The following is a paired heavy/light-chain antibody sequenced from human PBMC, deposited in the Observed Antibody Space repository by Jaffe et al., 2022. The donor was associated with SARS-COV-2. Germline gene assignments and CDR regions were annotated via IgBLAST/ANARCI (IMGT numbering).Heavy chain of an antibody. J-gene: IGHJ5*02. CDR1: GGSFSGYY. CDR3: ARGPVRPTVAVAASQRGWFDP. V-gene: IGHV4-34*01. Sequence: QVQLQQWGAGLLKPSETLSLTCAVYGGSFSGYYWTYIRLPPGQGLEWIGEINHGGRTNYNPSLKSRVTISVDTSKNQFSLKLSSVTAADTAVYYCARGPVRPTVAVAASQRGWFDPWGQGTLVTVSS. D-gene: IGHD2-15*01. CDR2: INHGGRT.
Light chain of an antibody. CDR2: GAS. Sequence: EIVMTQSPATLSVSPGERATLSCRASQSVSSNLAWYQQKPGQAPRLLIYGASTRATGIPARFSGSGSGTEFTLTISSLQSEDFAIYYCQQYNNWPPVTFGQGTKVEIK. J-gene: IGKJ1*01. CDR1: QSVSSN. CDR3: QQYNNWPPVT. V-gene: IGKV3-15*01.